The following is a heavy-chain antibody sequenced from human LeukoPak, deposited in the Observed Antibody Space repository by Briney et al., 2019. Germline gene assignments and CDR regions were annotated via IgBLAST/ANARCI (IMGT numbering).Heavy chain of an antibody. CDR2: ICYDGSNK. CDR1: GFTFSSYG. CDR3: AREGGDYDCPDY. J-gene: IGHJ4*02. D-gene: IGHD5-12*01. Sequence: PGGSLRLSCAASGFTFSSYGMHWVRQAPGKGLEWVAVICYDGSNKYYADSVKGRFTISRDNSKNTLYLQMNSLRAEDTAVYYCAREGGDYDCPDYWGQGTLVTVSS. V-gene: IGHV3-33*01.